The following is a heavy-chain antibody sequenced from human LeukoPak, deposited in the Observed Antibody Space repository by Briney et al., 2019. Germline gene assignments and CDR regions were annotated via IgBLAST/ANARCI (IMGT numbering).Heavy chain of an antibody. CDR1: GFTFSSYA. Sequence: PGGSLRLSCAASGFTFSSYAMHWVRQAPGKGLEWVAVISYDGSNKYYADSVKGRFTISRDNAKNSLYLQLNSLRAEDTAVYYCARDHNCQTATPCFYGMDVWGQGTTVTVSS. D-gene: IGHD1-1*01. V-gene: IGHV3-30-3*01. J-gene: IGHJ6*02. CDR3: ARDHNCQTATPCFYGMDV. CDR2: ISYDGSNK.